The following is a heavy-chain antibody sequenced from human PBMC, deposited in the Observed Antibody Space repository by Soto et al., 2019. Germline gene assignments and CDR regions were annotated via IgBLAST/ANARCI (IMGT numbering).Heavy chain of an antibody. CDR1: GYTFTGYY. CDR3: ARGHCSSTSCYGSDYYYGLDV. J-gene: IGHJ6*02. Sequence: ASVKVSCKASGYTFTGYYMHWVRQAPGQGLEWMGWINANSGDTSYAQEFQGRVTMTRDTSITTAYMELRRLRSDDTAVYYCARGHCSSTSCYGSDYYYGLDVWGQGTPVTVSS. V-gene: IGHV1-2*02. CDR2: INANSGDT. D-gene: IGHD2-2*01.